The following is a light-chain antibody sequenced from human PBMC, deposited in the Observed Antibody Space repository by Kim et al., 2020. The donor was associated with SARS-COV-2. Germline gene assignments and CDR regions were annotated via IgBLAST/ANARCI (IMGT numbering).Light chain of an antibody. CDR1: QSVNYMH. CDR2: GAS. CDR3: QHFGSPPIA. Sequence: PPGERATLSCRASQSVNYMHVVWYQQRPGQPPRLVMDGASSRVAGTPDRFSGSGSGTDFTLTISRLEPEDFAVYYCQHFGSPPIAFGQGTRLEIK. V-gene: IGKV3-20*01. J-gene: IGKJ5*01.